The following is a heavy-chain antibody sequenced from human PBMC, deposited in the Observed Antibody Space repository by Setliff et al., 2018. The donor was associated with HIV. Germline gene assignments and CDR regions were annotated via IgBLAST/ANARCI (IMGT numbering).Heavy chain of an antibody. J-gene: IGHJ6*03. V-gene: IGHV3-23*03. CDR2: IFSGGDST. Sequence: GGSLRLSCAASGFTFSSYWMHWVRQAPGKGLVWVSVIFSGGDSTYYADSVKGRFIISRDNSKNTLYLQMNSLRAEDTAVYYCARERGITVTTVVAYYYYYYMDVWGKGTTVTVSS. CDR1: GFTFSSYW. D-gene: IGHD4-4*01. CDR3: ARERGITVTTVVAYYYYYYMDV.